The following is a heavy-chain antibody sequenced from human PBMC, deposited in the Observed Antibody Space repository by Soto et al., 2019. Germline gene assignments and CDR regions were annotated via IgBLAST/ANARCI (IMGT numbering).Heavy chain of an antibody. Sequence: PGGSLRLSCAASGFTFSSYSMNWVRQAPGKGLEWVSSISSSSSYIYYADSVKGRFTISRDNAKNSLYLQMNSLRAEDTAVYYCARADPFNYYDSSGPTDYWGQGTLVTVS. CDR3: ARADPFNYYDSSGPTDY. D-gene: IGHD3-22*01. J-gene: IGHJ4*02. CDR1: GFTFSSYS. V-gene: IGHV3-21*01. CDR2: ISSSSSYI.